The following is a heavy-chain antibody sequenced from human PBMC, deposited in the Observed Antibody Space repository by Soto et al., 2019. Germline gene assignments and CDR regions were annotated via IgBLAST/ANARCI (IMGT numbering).Heavy chain of an antibody. CDR3: ASLFYSSGVLFDY. D-gene: IGHD3-10*01. CDR1: GGSISNYY. J-gene: IGHJ4*02. CDR2: IYNSGTT. Sequence: LSETLPLTCTVSGGSISNYYCSWIRQTPWKGLEYIGFIYNSGTTNYHPSLKSRVTISIDTSKSQFYLKLTSVTAADTAIYYCASLFYSSGVLFDYWGPGTQVTVSS. V-gene: IGHV4-59*13.